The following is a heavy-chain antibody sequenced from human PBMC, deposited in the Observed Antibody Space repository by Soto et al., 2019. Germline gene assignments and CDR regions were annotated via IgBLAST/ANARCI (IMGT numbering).Heavy chain of an antibody. D-gene: IGHD3-3*01. Sequence: PVGSLRLSCAASGFTFSSYAMSWVRQAPGKGLEWVSAISGSGGSTYYADSVKGRFTISRDNSKNTLYLQMNSLRAEDTAVYYCAKEGYDFWSGYYTNYFDYWGQGTLVTVSS. CDR2: ISGSGGST. J-gene: IGHJ4*02. CDR1: GFTFSSYA. V-gene: IGHV3-23*01. CDR3: AKEGYDFWSGYYTNYFDY.